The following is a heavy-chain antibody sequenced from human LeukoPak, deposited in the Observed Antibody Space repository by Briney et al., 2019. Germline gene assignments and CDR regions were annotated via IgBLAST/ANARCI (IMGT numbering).Heavy chain of an antibody. J-gene: IGHJ4*02. CDR2: ISGDGGST. Sequence: PGGSLRLSCAASGFTFDDYAMHWVRQAPGKGLEWVSLISGDGGSTYYADSVKGRFTISRDNSKNSLYLQMNSLRTEDTALYYCAKIVHYYDSSGYYSWGQGTLVTVSS. V-gene: IGHV3-43*02. CDR3: AKIVHYYDSSGYYS. CDR1: GFTFDDYA. D-gene: IGHD3-22*01.